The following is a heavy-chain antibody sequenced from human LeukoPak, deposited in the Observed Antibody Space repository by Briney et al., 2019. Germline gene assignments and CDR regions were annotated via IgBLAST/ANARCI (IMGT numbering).Heavy chain of an antibody. CDR2: IYHSGST. CDR3: AKVTVGVRGLHFDD. V-gene: IGHV4-4*02. D-gene: IGHD3-10*01. Sequence: PSGTLSLTCAVSGGSISSSNWWSWVRQPPGKGLEWIGEIYHSGSTNYNPSLKSRVTISVDKSKNQFSLKLSSVTAADTAVYYCAKVTVGVRGLHFDDWGQGTLVTVSS. J-gene: IGHJ4*02. CDR1: GGSISSSNW.